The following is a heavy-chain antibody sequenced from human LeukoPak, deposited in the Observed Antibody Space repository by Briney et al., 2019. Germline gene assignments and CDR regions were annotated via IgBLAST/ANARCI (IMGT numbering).Heavy chain of an antibody. V-gene: IGHV3-23*01. CDR1: GFTFSTYA. Sequence: GGSLRLSCAASGFTFSTYAMSWVRQAPGKGQEWVSGIRGSGDSTYYADSVEGRFTISRDNSKSTLYLQMNSLRAEDTAVFYCAKVRSAYYDFYAFDVWGQGTMVTVSS. D-gene: IGHD3-3*01. CDR2: IRGSGDST. CDR3: AKVRSAYYDFYAFDV. J-gene: IGHJ3*01.